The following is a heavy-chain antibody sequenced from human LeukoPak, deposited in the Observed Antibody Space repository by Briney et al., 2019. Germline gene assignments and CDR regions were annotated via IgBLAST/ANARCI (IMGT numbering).Heavy chain of an antibody. CDR3: ARVWGYYDDQPADY. CDR2: IKQDGSEK. V-gene: IGHV3-7*01. J-gene: IGHJ4*02. D-gene: IGHD3-22*01. Sequence: GGSLRLSCAASGFTFSSYWMSWVRQAPGKGLEWVANIKQDGSEKYYVDSVKSRFTISRDNAKNSLYLQMNSLRAEDTAVYYCARVWGYYDDQPADYWGQGTLVTVSS. CDR1: GFTFSSYW.